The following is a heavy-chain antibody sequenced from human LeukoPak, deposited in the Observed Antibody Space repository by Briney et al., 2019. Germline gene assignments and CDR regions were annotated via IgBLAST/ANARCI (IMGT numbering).Heavy chain of an antibody. CDR1: GGTFSSYA. D-gene: IGHD2-2*02. CDR3: ASLTADIVVVLAAIRSYYFDY. J-gene: IGHJ4*02. Sequence: SVKVSCKASGGTFSSYAISWVRQAPGQGLEWMGGIIPIFGTANYAQKFQGRVTITADESTSTAYMELSSLRSEDTAVYYCASLTADIVVVLAAIRSYYFDYWGQGTLVTVSS. CDR2: IIPIFGTA. V-gene: IGHV1-69*01.